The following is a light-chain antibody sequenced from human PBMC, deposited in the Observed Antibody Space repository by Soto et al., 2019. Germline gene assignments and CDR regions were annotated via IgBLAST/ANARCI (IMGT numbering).Light chain of an antibody. J-gene: IGKJ5*01. V-gene: IGKV1-39*01. CDR2: AAS. CDR1: QSISSY. CDR3: QQSYSTPSIT. Sequence: DIQMTQSPSSLSASVGHRVTITCRASQSISSYLNWYQQKPGKAPKLLIYAASSLQSGVPSRFSGSGSGTDFTLTISSLQPEDFATYYCQQSYSTPSITFGQGTRLEIK.